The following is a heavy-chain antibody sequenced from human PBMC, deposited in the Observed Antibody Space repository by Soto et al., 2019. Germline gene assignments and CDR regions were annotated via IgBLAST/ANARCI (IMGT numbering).Heavy chain of an antibody. V-gene: IGHV1-69*13. D-gene: IGHD5-12*01. CDR3: ARDGYSGYDGFHDAFDI. Sequence: SVKVSCKASGGTFSSYAISWVRQAPGQGLEWMGGIIPIFGTANYAQKFQGRVTITADESTSTAYMELSSLRSEDTAVYYCARDGYSGYDGFHDAFDIWGQGTMVTVSS. J-gene: IGHJ3*02. CDR1: GGTFSSYA. CDR2: IIPIFGTA.